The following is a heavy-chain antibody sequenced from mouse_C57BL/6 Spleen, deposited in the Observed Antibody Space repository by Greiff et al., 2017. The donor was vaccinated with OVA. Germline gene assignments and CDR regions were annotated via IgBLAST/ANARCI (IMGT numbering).Heavy chain of an antibody. V-gene: IGHV14-2*01. D-gene: IGHD1-1*01. CDR3: ARTFSYGSSSFDY. J-gene: IGHJ2*01. CDR1: GFNIKDYY. CDR2: IDPEDGET. Sequence: EVKLMESGAALVKPGASVKLSCTASGFNIKDYYMHWVKQRTEQGLEWIGRIDPEDGETKYAPKFQGKATITADTSSNTAYLQLSSLTSEDTAVYYCARTFSYGSSSFDYWGQGTTLTVSS.